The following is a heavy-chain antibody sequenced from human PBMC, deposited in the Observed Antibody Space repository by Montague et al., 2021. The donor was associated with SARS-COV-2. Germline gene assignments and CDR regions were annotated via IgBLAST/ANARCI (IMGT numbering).Heavy chain of an antibody. J-gene: IGHJ6*02. D-gene: IGHD3-16*01. V-gene: IGHV4-4*02. Sequence: SETLSLTCAVSDGSISSPNWWNWVRQPPGKGLEWIGEIYYTENTNYNPSLKSRVTIFIDKSKNHFSLQLSSVTAADTAVYYCARGGTYHYGMDVWGQGTTVAVSS. CDR1: DGSISSPNW. CDR3: ARGGTYHYGMDV. CDR2: IYYTENT.